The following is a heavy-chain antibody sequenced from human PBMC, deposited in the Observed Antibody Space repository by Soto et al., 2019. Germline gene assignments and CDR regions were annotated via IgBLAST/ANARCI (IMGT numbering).Heavy chain of an antibody. CDR1: GFTFDDYA. V-gene: IGHV3-9*01. D-gene: IGHD6-13*01. CDR2: ISWNSGSI. J-gene: IGHJ6*02. Sequence: GGSLRLSCAASGFTFDDYAMHWVRQAPGKGLEWVSGISWNSGSIGYADSVKGRFTISRDNAKNSLYLQMNSLRAEDTALYYCAKDMSSSWYPEYYYGMDVWGQGTTVTVSS. CDR3: AKDMSSSWYPEYYYGMDV.